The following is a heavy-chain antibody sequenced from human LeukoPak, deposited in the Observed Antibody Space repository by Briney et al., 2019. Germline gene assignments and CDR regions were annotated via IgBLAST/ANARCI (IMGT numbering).Heavy chain of an antibody. CDR1: GFTFSSYA. V-gene: IGHV3-23*01. CDR3: AKVRCGATTCYKGWFDP. CDR2: ISGGGCGT. D-gene: IGHD2-2*02. Sequence: GGSLRLSCAASGFTFSSYAMTWVRQAPGKGLEWVSVISGGGCGTDSADSVKGRFTISRDNSKNTVFLQMHSLRAEDTAIYYCAKVRCGATTCYKGWFDPWGQGTLVTVSS. J-gene: IGHJ5*02.